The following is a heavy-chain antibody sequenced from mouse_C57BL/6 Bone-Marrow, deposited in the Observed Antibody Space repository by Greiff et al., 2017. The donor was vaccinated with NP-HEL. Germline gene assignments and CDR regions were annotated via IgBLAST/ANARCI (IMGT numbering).Heavy chain of an antibody. CDR3: AREEAIYYGSSYYAMDY. D-gene: IGHD1-1*01. CDR1: GYTFTSYG. Sequence: QVQLQQSGAELVRPGASVKLSCTASGYTFTSYGISWVKQRTGQGLEWIGEIYPRSGNTYYNEKFKGKATLPADKSSSTAYMELRRLTSEDSAVYFCAREEAIYYGSSYYAMDYWGQGTSVTVSS. J-gene: IGHJ4*01. CDR2: IYPRSGNT. V-gene: IGHV1-81*01.